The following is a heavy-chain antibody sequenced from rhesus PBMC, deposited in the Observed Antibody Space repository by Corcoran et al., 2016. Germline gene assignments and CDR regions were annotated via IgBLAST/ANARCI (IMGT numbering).Heavy chain of an antibody. Sequence: QVQLQESGPGLVKPSETLSLTCAVSGYSISSGYGWSWIRKPPGKGLEWIGYIGGSSGSTNYNPSLKSRVTISKDTSKNQFSLKLSSVTAADTAVYYCARDSRQRLVRTCLDSWGQGVVVTVSS. CDR1: GYSISSGYG. CDR2: IGGSSGST. J-gene: IGHJ6*01. D-gene: IGHD6S26*01. CDR3: ARDSRQRLVRTCLDS. V-gene: IGHV4-127*01.